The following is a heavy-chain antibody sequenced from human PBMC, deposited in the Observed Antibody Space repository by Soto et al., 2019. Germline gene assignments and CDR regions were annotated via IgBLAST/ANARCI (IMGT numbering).Heavy chain of an antibody. D-gene: IGHD1-7*01. CDR3: ARDALPDITGNTFEGFDP. Sequence: PSETLSLTCTVSGGSVSSGSYYWSWIRQPPGKGLEWIGYIYYSGSTNYNPSLKSRVTISVDTSKNQFSLKLSSVTAADTAVYYCARDALPDITGNTFEGFDPWGQGNLVTVSS. V-gene: IGHV4-61*01. CDR2: IYYSGST. J-gene: IGHJ5*02. CDR1: GGSVSSGSYY.